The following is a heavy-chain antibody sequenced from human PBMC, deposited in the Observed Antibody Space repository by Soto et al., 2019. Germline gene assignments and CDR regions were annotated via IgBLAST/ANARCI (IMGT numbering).Heavy chain of an antibody. D-gene: IGHD4-17*01. CDR2: ISYDGSNK. V-gene: IGHV3-30*18. J-gene: IGHJ4*02. CDR3: AKAFYGDYDFDY. Sequence: WGSLRLSCAASGFTFSSYGMHWVRQAPGKGLEWVAVISYDGSNKYYADSVKGRFTISRDNSKNTLYLQMNSLRAEDTAVYYCAKAFYGDYDFDYWGQGTLVTVSS. CDR1: GFTFSSYG.